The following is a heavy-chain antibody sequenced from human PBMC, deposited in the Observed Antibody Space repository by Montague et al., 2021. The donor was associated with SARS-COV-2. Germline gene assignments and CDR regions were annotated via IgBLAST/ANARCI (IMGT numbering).Heavy chain of an antibody. CDR2: VYYTGSN. D-gene: IGHD2-15*01. Sequence: SETLSLTCTVSGGSINNSYWAWIRQPPGKGLEWIGSVYYTGSNYYNPSLQSRGTMSVDTSKKQFSLKLSSVTAADTSVYYCARHWWELLSRDYNYYYGMDVWGQGTMVTVSS. J-gene: IGHJ6*02. CDR3: ARHWWELLSRDYNYYYGMDV. CDR1: GGSINNSY. V-gene: IGHV4-39*01.